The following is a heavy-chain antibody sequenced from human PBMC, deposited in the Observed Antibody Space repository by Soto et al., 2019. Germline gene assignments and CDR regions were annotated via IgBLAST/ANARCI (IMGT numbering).Heavy chain of an antibody. CDR1: GFTFSSYS. CDR3: ARDQEVTIVGVVIILVQYYYGKDV. D-gene: IGHD3-3*01. V-gene: IGHV3-48*01. Sequence: EVQLVESGGGLVQPGGSLRLSCAASGFTFSSYSMNWVRQAPGKGLEWVSSISSSSSTIYYADSVKGRFTISRDNANNSLYRPIHSLSGEGTAVYYCARDQEVTIVGVVIILVQYYYGKDVLGRGSTVTVSS. J-gene: IGHJ6*02. CDR2: ISSSSSTI.